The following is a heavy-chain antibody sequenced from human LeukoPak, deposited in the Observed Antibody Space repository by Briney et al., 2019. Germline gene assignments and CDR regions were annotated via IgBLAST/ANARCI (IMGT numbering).Heavy chain of an antibody. CDR3: ASSGSYRFDY. V-gene: IGHV3-33*05. Sequence: PGGSLRLSCAASGFIFSHYGMHWARQAPGKGLEWVAVIQNDASTENFADSVKGRFTISRDNSKNTVFLQMNSLRVEDTAVYYCASSGSYRFDYWGQGTLVTVSS. D-gene: IGHD1-26*01. CDR2: IQNDASTE. CDR1: GFIFSHYG. J-gene: IGHJ4*02.